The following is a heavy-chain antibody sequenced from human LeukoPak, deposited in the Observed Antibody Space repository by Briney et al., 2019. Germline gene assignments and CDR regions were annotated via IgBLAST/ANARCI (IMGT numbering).Heavy chain of an antibody. D-gene: IGHD4/OR15-4a*01. CDR1: GFTFRIYG. J-gene: IGHJ4*02. Sequence: PGGTLRLSCAASGFTFRIYGMGWGRQAPGRGLGWDLDIYSDGSTYNEDSEKCRFTISRDNTKNTLYLQMHSLRAEDTAVYFCARAPYGDNIYTAHVADYWGQGTLVTVSS. CDR2: IYSDGST. V-gene: IGHV3-53*01. CDR3: ARAPYGDNIYTAHVADY.